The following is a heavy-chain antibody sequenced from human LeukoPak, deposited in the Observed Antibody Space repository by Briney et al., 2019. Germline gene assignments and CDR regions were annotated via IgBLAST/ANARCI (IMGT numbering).Heavy chain of an antibody. CDR2: IIPIFGTA. V-gene: IGHV1-69*05. J-gene: IGHJ4*02. Sequence: GASVKVSCKASGGTFSSYAISWVRQAPGQGLERMGRIIPIFGTANYAQKFQGRVTITTDESTSTAYMELSSLRSEDTAVYYCARESVVWIQLWSYFDYWGQGTLVTVSS. CDR1: GGTFSSYA. D-gene: IGHD5-18*01. CDR3: ARESVVWIQLWSYFDY.